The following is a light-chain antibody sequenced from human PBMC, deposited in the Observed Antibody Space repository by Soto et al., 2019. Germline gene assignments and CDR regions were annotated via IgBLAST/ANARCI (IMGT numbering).Light chain of an antibody. CDR3: QQYGTSPPFT. CDR2: GES. Sequence: EIVLTQSPGTLSLSPGERATLSCRASQSVSSNSLAWYQLKPGQAPRLLIYGESNRATAIPDRFSGSGSGTDFTLTISRLEPEDFAVYYCQQYGTSPPFTFGPGTKVDSK. CDR1: QSVSSNS. J-gene: IGKJ3*01. V-gene: IGKV3-20*01.